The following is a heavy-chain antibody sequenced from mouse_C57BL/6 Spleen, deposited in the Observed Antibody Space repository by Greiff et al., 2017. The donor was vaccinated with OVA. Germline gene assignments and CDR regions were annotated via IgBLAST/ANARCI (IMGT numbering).Heavy chain of an antibody. V-gene: IGHV5-6*01. CDR2: ISSGGSYT. CDR1: GFTFSSYG. J-gene: IGHJ2*01. Sequence: EVQVVESGGDLVKPGGSLKLSCAASGFTFSSYGMSWVRQTPDKRLEWVATISSGGSYTYYPDSVKGRFTISRDNAKNTLYLQMSSLKSEDTAMYYCARRGVPDYWGQGTTLTVSS. CDR3: ARRGVPDY.